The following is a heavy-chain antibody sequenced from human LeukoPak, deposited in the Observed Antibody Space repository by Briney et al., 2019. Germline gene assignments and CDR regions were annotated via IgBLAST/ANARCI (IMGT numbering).Heavy chain of an antibody. V-gene: IGHV1-69*05. CDR2: IIPIFGTA. J-gene: IGHJ5*02. Sequence: SVKVSCKASGGTFSSYAISWVRQAPGQGLEWMGGIIPIFGTANYAQKFQGRVTITTDESTSTAYMELSRLRSEDTAVYYCARSGVGDYSNAFDPWGQGTLVTVSS. CDR3: ARSGVGDYSNAFDP. CDR1: GGTFSSYA. D-gene: IGHD4-11*01.